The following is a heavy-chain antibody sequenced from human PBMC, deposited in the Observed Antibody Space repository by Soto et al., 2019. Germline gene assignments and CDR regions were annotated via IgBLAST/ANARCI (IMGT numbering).Heavy chain of an antibody. CDR3: AREGYSSSSFDY. Sequence: SETLSLTCTVSGGSISSYYWSWIRQPPGKGLEWIGYIFYSGFTNYNPSLKSRVTISVDTSKNQFSLKLNSMTAADTAVYYCAREGYSSSSFDYWGQGTLVTLS. CDR2: IFYSGFT. J-gene: IGHJ4*02. CDR1: GGSISSYY. V-gene: IGHV4-59*01. D-gene: IGHD6-6*01.